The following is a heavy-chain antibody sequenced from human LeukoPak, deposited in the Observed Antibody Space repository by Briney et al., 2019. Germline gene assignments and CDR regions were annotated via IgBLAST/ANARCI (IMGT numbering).Heavy chain of an antibody. Sequence: SGGSLTLSCAASGFTFSSYYMLWPRQAPGKGRVWVSRINSDGSSTSYAHSVKGRFTIYRDNAKNTLYLQMNSLRAEDTAVYYCGVSGSGAFDIWGQGTMVTVSS. D-gene: IGHD3-10*01. CDR1: GFTFSSYY. CDR2: INSDGSST. V-gene: IGHV3-74*01. CDR3: GVSGSGAFDI. J-gene: IGHJ3*02.